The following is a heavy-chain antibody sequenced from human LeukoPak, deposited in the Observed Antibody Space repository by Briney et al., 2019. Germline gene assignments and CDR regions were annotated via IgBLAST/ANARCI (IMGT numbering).Heavy chain of an antibody. V-gene: IGHV4-34*01. CDR1: GGSINSFY. D-gene: IGHD2-15*01. CDR3: ARAPQACSGGSCYPSQFDY. J-gene: IGHJ4*02. CDR2: INHSGST. Sequence: PSETLSLTCTVSGGSINSFYWSWIRQPPGKGLEWIGEINHSGSTNYNPSLKSRVTISVDTSKNQFSLKLSSVTAADTAVYYCARAPQACSGGSCYPSQFDYWGQGTLVTVSS.